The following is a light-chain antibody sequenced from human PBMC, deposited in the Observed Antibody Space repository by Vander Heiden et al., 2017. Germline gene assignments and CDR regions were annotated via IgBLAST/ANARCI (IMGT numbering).Light chain of an antibody. J-gene: IGKJ2*01. CDR1: QSISSW. CDR2: KAS. Sequence: DIQMTQSPSTLSASEGDRVTITCRASQSISSWLAWYQQKPGKAPKLLIYKASSLESGVPSRFSGSGSGTEFTLTISSLQPDDFATYYCQQYSSYLYTFGQGTKLEIK. CDR3: QQYSSYLYT. V-gene: IGKV1-5*03.